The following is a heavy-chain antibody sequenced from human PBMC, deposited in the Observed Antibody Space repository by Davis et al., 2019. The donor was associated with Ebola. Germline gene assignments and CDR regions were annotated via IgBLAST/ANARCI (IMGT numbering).Heavy chain of an antibody. J-gene: IGHJ6*02. CDR1: GYPFSSYD. CDR3: ARDRYYYGMDV. V-gene: IGHV7-4-1*02. Sequence: ASVKVSCKASGYPFSSYDINWVRQAPGQGLEWMGWINTNTGNPTYAQGFTGRFVFSLDTSVSTAYLQISSLKAEDTAVYYCARDRYYYGMDVWGQGTTVTVSS. CDR2: INTNTGNP.